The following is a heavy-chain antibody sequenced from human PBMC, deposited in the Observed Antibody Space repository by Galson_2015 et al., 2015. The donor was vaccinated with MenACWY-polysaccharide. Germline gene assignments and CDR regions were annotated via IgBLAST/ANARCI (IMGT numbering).Heavy chain of an antibody. CDR3: VRDPKQIATTVPMGPFDY. J-gene: IGHJ4*02. CDR1: GYTFTSYA. V-gene: IGHV7-4-1*02. Sequence: SVKVSCKASGYTFTSYAMNWVRQAPGQGLEWLGWINTNTGNPTYAQGFTGRFVFSLDTSVSTAYLQISSLKAEDTAAYYCVRDPKQIATTVPMGPFDYWGQGTLVTVSS. D-gene: IGHD4-17*01. CDR2: INTNTGNP.